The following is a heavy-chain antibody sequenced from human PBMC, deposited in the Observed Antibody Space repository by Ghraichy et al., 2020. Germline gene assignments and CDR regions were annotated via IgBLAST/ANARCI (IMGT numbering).Heavy chain of an antibody. CDR2: IYHSGST. CDR1: GGSISSGGYS. CDR3: ARVLRFLEWLPRDYYMDV. J-gene: IGHJ6*03. Sequence: SETLSLTCAVSGGSISSGGYSWSWIRQPPGKGLEWIGYIYHSGSTYYNPSLKSRVTISVDRSKNQFSLKLSSVTAADTAVYYCARVLRFLEWLPRDYYMDVWGKGTTVTVSS. V-gene: IGHV4-30-2*01. D-gene: IGHD3-3*01.